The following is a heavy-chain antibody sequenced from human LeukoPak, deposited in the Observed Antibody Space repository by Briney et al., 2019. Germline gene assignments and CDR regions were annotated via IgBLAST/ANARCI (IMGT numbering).Heavy chain of an antibody. Sequence: GGFLTLSCAASRFTLSNYWMSWLRQPPGRGLECVANINQGGSEKYYLNSVKGRFTISRDNDKKSLYLQMNSLRSCDTANYYCVRDGSGYDYWGQGTLVTVSS. CDR1: RFTLSNYW. D-gene: IGHD6-19*01. CDR3: VRDGSGYDY. V-gene: IGHV3-7*05. J-gene: IGHJ4*02. CDR2: INQGGSEK.